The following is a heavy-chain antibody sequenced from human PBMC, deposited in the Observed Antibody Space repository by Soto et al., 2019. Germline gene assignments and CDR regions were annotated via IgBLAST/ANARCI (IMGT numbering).Heavy chain of an antibody. CDR3: SRLPPVRYFDH. V-gene: IGHV4-38-2*01. D-gene: IGHD3-10*01. J-gene: IGHJ4*01. Sequence: SETLSLTCAVSGDSISSSYFWGWIRQPPGKGLEWIGSIYHSGTTYYNPSLKSRVTISVDTSKNQFSLELSSVTAADTAVYYCSRLPPVRYFDHWGHGALVTVSP. CDR1: GDSISSSYF. CDR2: IYHSGTT.